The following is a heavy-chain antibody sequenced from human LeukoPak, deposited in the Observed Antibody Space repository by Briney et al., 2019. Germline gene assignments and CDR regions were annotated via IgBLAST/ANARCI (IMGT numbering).Heavy chain of an antibody. CDR1: GHTFTSYD. J-gene: IGHJ5*02. Sequence: ASVKVSCKASGHTFTSYDINWVRQATGQGLEWMGWMNPNSGNTGYAQKFQGRVTMTRNTSISTAYMELSSLRSEDTAVYYCARGGVVLHSSGWPYNWFDPWGQGTLVTVSS. CDR3: ARGGVVLHSSGWPYNWFDP. V-gene: IGHV1-8*01. CDR2: MNPNSGNT. D-gene: IGHD6-19*01.